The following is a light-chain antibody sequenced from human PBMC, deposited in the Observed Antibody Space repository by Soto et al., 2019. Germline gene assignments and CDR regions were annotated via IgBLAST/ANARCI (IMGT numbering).Light chain of an antibody. Sequence: DIQMTQSPSSLSASVGDRVTITCRASQSINTYLNWYQQKPGKAPNLLIYAASSLQSGVPSRFSGGGSGTDFTLTIRSLQPEDFATYYCQQNYSVPVTFGGGAKVEIK. CDR3: QQNYSVPVT. CDR1: QSINTY. CDR2: AAS. J-gene: IGKJ4*01. V-gene: IGKV1-39*01.